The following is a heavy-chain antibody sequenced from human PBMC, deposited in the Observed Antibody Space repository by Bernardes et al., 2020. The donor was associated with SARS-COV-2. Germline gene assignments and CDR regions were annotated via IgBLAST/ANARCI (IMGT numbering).Heavy chain of an antibody. CDR3: ARLVCIQMWPEAFDI. Sequence: GASLKISCKGSGYSFNNYWIGWVRQMPGKGLEWMGIIYPGDSDTRYSPSFQGQVTISADKSISTASLQWSSLKASDTAIYYFARLVCIQMWPEAFDIWGQGTMVTVSS. J-gene: IGHJ3*02. CDR1: GYSFNNYW. CDR2: IYPGDSDT. D-gene: IGHD5-18*01. V-gene: IGHV5-51*01.